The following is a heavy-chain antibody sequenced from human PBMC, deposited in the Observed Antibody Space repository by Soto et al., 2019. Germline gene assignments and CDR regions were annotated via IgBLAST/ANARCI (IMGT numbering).Heavy chain of an antibody. CDR3: VRDRRIYYSDPHDEFVASDYEV. CDR1: GGIFGSHG. Sequence: QVQLIQSEAAVMKPGSSVRVSCTASGGIFGSHGFSWVRQAPGQRLEWVGGFIPIFRTLTYTEKFQARVRIAADESVNTVYLDLSDLTSDDTAVYYCVRDRRIYYSDPHDEFVASDYEVWGQGTMVTVSS. CDR2: FIPIFRTL. V-gene: IGHV1-69*01. J-gene: IGHJ3*01. D-gene: IGHD3-22*01.